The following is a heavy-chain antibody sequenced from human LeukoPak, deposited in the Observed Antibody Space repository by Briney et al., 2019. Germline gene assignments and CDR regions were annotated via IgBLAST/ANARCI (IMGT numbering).Heavy chain of an antibody. CDR1: GGSISSGSYY. V-gene: IGHV4-61*10. Sequence: SETLSLTCTVSGGSISSGSYYWIWIRQPAGRGLEWIGHISYRGSTNYNPSLKSRVTISVDTSKNQFSLKLSSVTAADTAVYYCTRGSIAYYYMDVWGKGTTVTISS. D-gene: IGHD3-22*01. J-gene: IGHJ6*03. CDR3: TRGSIAYYYMDV. CDR2: ISYRGST.